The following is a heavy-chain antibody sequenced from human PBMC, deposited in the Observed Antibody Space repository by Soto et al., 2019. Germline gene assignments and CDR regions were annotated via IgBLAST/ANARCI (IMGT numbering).Heavy chain of an antibody. Sequence: GVSLRLSCESSGFTFSSYAMSWFRQAPGKGLEWVSAISGSGGSTYYADSVKGRFTISRDNSKNTLYLQMNSLRAEDTAVYYCAKGGDRWELLATFDYWGQGTLVTVSS. CDR3: AKGGDRWELLATFDY. CDR1: GFTFSSYA. CDR2: ISGSGGST. D-gene: IGHD1-26*01. V-gene: IGHV3-23*01. J-gene: IGHJ4*02.